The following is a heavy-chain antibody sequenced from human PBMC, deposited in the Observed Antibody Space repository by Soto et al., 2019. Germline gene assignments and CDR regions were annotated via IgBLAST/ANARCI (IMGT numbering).Heavy chain of an antibody. V-gene: IGHV3-33*01. J-gene: IGHJ3*02. D-gene: IGHD3-3*01. Sequence: PGGSLRLSCAASGFTFSSYGMHWVRQAPGKGLEWVAVIWYDGSNKYYADSVKGRFTISRDNSKNTLYLQMNSLRAEDTAVYYCARGVNVFWSGYYTIGAFDIWGQGTMVTVSS. CDR2: IWYDGSNK. CDR1: GFTFSSYG. CDR3: ARGVNVFWSGYYTIGAFDI.